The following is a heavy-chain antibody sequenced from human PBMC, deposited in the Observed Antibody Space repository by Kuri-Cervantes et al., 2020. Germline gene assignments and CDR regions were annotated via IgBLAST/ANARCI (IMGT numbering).Heavy chain of an antibody. V-gene: IGHV3-23*01. CDR3: AKEGLYSRACDY. D-gene: IGHD6-13*01. Sequence: GGSLRLSCAASGFTFSTYAMAWVRQAPGKGLEWVSGISASGGSTSYAASVKGRFTISRDNSKNTLYLQMNSLRAEDTAVYYCAKEGLYSRACDYWGQGTLVTVSS. CDR1: GFTFSTYA. CDR2: ISASGGST. J-gene: IGHJ4*02.